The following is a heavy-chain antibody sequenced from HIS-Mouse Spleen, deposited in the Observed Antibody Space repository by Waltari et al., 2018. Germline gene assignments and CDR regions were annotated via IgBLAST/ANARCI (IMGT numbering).Heavy chain of an antibody. CDR1: GYTFTGYY. CDR2: INPNRGGK. J-gene: IGHJ5*02. D-gene: IGHD1-26*01. Sequence: QVQLVQSGAEVKKPGASVKVSCKASGYTFTGYYMHWVRQAPGQGLEWMGWINPNRGGKNDAGKVQGRVTMTRDTSISTADMELSRLRSDDTAVYYCATPLGAWGMNWFDPWGQGTLVTVSS. CDR3: ATPLGAWGMNWFDP. V-gene: IGHV1-2*02.